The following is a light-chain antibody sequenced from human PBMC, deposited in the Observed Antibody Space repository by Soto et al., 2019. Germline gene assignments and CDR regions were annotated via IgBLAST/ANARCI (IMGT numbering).Light chain of an antibody. CDR2: DAS. J-gene: IGKJ4*01. CDR3: QKYNSAPLT. V-gene: IGKV1-5*01. CDR1: QGISRW. Sequence: DIQMTQSPSTLSASVGQRVTITCRASQGISRWLAWYQQKSGKAPKLLIYDASSLESGVPSRFSGSGSGTDFTLTISSLQPEDVATYYCQKYNSAPLTFGGGTKVDIK.